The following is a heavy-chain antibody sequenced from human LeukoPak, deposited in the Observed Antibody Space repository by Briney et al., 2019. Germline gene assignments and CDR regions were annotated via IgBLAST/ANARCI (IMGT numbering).Heavy chain of an antibody. J-gene: IGHJ4*02. V-gene: IGHV3-21*01. Sequence: GGSLRLSCAASGFTFSSYSMNWVRQAPGKGLEWVSSISSSSSYIYYADSVKGRFTISRDNAKNSLYLQMNSLRAEDTAVYYCARDGYSSSSGIPLYYFDYWGQGTLVTVSS. CDR3: ARDGYSSSSGIPLYYFDY. CDR1: GFTFSSYS. CDR2: ISSSSSYI. D-gene: IGHD6-6*01.